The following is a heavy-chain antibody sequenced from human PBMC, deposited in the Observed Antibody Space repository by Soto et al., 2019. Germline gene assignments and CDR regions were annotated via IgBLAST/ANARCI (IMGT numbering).Heavy chain of an antibody. V-gene: IGHV4-4*07. J-gene: IGHJ4*02. D-gene: IGHD5-12*01. CDR1: GGSISCHS. CDR2: IYPSGST. CDR3: VRGRSYSVYDF. Sequence: SETLSLTCTVSGGSISCHSWIWIRQPAGKGLEWIGHIYPSGSTSYNPSLRSRVTMSLDTSSNQIFLNLTSVTAADTAVFYCVRGRSYSVYDFWGPGTLVTVSS.